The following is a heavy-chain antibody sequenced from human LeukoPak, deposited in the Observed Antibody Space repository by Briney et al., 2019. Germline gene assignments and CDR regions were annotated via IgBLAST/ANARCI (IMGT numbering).Heavy chain of an antibody. CDR3: ASMGLAYCGGDCYPDAFDI. CDR2: ISGSGGST. J-gene: IGHJ3*02. Sequence: GGSLRLSCAASGFTFSNYAMSWVRQAPGKGLEWVSAISGSGGSTYYADSVKGRFTISRDNSKNTLYLQMNSLRAEDTAVYYCASMGLAYCGGDCYPDAFDIWGQGTMVTVSS. D-gene: IGHD2-21*02. CDR1: GFTFSNYA. V-gene: IGHV3-23*01.